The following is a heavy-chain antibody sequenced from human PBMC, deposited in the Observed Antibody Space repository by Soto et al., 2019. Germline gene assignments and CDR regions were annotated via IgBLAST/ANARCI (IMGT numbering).Heavy chain of an antibody. CDR2: INPKFGDT. CDR3: ARNMDYYYGPGSGNGHGV. D-gene: IGHD3-10*01. CDR1: GYTFTAYY. Sequence: QVQLVQSGAVVKEPGDSVRVSCEASGYTFTAYYIHWVRQVPGQGLEWMGWINPKFGDTTYAQDFQGRVTMTRDMSISTVYMELSRLTSDDTAIYYCARNMDYYYGPGSGNGHGVWGQGTTVTVFS. V-gene: IGHV1-2*02. J-gene: IGHJ6*02.